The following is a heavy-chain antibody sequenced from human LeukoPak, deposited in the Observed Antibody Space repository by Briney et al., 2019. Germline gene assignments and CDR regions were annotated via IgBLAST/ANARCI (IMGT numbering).Heavy chain of an antibody. CDR1: GGSFSGYY. Sequence: PSETLSLTCAVYGGSFSGYYWSWIRHPPGKGLEWIGEINHSGSTNYNPSLKSRVTISVDTSKNQFSLKLSSVTAADTAVYYCARSGYSSSLRPYYYYGMDVWGQGTTVTVSS. CDR3: ARSGYSSSLRPYYYYGMDV. J-gene: IGHJ6*02. V-gene: IGHV4-34*01. D-gene: IGHD6-6*01. CDR2: INHSGST.